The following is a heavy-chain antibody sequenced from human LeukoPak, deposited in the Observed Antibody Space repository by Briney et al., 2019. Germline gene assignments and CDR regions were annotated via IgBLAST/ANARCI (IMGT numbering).Heavy chain of an antibody. CDR2: IQGDGSEK. CDR3: AREENGDYDVWFDP. V-gene: IGHV3-7*01. J-gene: IGHJ5*02. CDR1: IHLYW. Sequence: GGSLRLSCGLWIHLYWMTWVRQAPGKGLEWVANIQGDGSEKSYVDAVKGRFTISRDNAKNSLYLQMNSLRAEDTAVYYCAREENGDYDVWFDPWGQGTLVTVSS. D-gene: IGHD4-17*01.